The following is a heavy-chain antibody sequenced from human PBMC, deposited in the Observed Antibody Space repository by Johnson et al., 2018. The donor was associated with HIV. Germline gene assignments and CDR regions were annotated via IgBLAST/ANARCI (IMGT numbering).Heavy chain of an antibody. D-gene: IGHD1-20*01. V-gene: IGHV3-11*04. CDR2: ISSGGASI. CDR1: GFVFSDSH. CDR3: AGGGTYNWAPDRIGNAFDI. Sequence: QVQLVESGGDLVQPAGSLRLSCVASGFVFSDSHMSWIRQAPGKGLEWISYISSGGASIYYADSVRGRFTISRDNPKKSLFLQLNRLRAGATGVYYCAGGGTYNWAPDRIGNAFDIWGQGTTVTVSS. J-gene: IGHJ3*02.